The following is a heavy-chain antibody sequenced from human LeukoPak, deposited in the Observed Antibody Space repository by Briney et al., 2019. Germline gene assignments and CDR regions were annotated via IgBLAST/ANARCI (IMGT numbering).Heavy chain of an antibody. V-gene: IGHV4-34*01. CDR2: INHSGST. Sequence: SETLSLTCTVSGGSISSCYWSWIRQPPGKGLEWIGEINHSGSTNYNPSLKSRVTISVDTSKNQFSLKLSSVTAADTAVYYCASSSYGDYGHWGQGTLVTVSS. D-gene: IGHD4-17*01. J-gene: IGHJ4*02. CDR3: ASSSYGDYGH. CDR1: GGSISSCY.